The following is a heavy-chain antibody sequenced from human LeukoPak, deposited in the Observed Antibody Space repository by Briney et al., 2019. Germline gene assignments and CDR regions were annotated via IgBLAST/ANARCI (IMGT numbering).Heavy chain of an antibody. V-gene: IGHV4-34*01. CDR3: ARIAAVTTGNYYYYYMDV. J-gene: IGHJ6*03. D-gene: IGHD4-17*01. Sequence: SETLSLTCAVYGGSFSGYYWSWIRQPPGKGLEWIGEINHSGSTNYNPSLKSRVTISVDTSKNQFSLKLSSVTVADTAVYYCARIAAVTTGNYYYYYMDVWGKGTTVTVSS. CDR1: GGSFSGYY. CDR2: INHSGST.